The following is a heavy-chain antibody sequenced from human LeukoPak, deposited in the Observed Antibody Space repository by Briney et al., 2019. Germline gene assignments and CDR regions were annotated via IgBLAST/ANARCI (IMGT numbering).Heavy chain of an antibody. D-gene: IGHD1-26*01. CDR2: INPSGGST. Sequence: GASVKVSCKASGYTFTSYYMHWVRQAPGQGLEWMGIINPSGGSTSYAQKFQGRVTMTRDTSTSTVYMELGSLRSEDTAVYYCAREVGGAWSFDYWGQGTLVTVSS. J-gene: IGHJ4*02. V-gene: IGHV1-46*01. CDR3: AREVGGAWSFDY. CDR1: GYTFTSYY.